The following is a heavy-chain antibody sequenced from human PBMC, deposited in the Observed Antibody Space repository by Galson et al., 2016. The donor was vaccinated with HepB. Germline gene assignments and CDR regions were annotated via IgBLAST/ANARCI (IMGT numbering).Heavy chain of an antibody. V-gene: IGHV3-49*04. CDR3: VRGRIAVAGTGGYYFDY. CDR1: GFAFSDYV. Sequence: SLRLSCAASGFAFSDYVMGWVRQAPGKGLEWLGFIRRKAFGGTTQYAASVKGRFTISRDDSKTTAFLQMNSLKTEDTAVYYCVRGRIAVAGTGGYYFDYWGRGTRVTVSS. D-gene: IGHD6-19*01. J-gene: IGHJ4*02. CDR2: IRRKAFGGTT.